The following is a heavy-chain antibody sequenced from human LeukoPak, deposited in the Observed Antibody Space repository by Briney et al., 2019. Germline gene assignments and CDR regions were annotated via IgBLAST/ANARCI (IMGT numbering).Heavy chain of an antibody. V-gene: IGHV3-21*01. CDR2: ITSSSSCT. Sequence: GESLRLSCAASGFIFSRQSMNWVRQAPGKGLEGVSSITSSSSCTDYADSVKGRFTISRDNAKHSLYLQMHSLRAEDTAVYYCVTGDDPDYAWENYRLDAFDIWGQGTMVTVSS. D-gene: IGHD3-16*02. J-gene: IGHJ3*02. CDR3: VTGDDPDYAWENYRLDAFDI. CDR1: GFIFSRQS.